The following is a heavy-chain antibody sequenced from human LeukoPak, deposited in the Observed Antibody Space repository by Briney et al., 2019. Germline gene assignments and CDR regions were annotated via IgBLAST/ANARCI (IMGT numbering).Heavy chain of an antibody. D-gene: IGHD6-19*01. J-gene: IGHJ4*02. CDR3: AREDSSGWYVVGDY. CDR2: INSDGSST. CDR1: GFTFSSYW. Sequence: PGGSLRLSCAASGFTFSSYWMHWVRQAPGKGLVWVSRINSDGSSTSYADSVKGRFTISRDNAKNTLYLQRNSLRAEDTAVYYCAREDSSGWYVVGDYWGQGTLVTVSS. V-gene: IGHV3-74*01.